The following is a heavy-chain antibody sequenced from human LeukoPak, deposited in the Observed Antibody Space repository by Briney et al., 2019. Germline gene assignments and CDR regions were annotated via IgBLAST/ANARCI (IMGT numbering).Heavy chain of an antibody. V-gene: IGHV4-59*01. D-gene: IGHD3-16*02. CDR2: IYYSGST. CDR3: ARAQGVPLGELSLPYWYFDL. J-gene: IGHJ2*01. CDR1: GGSISSYY. Sequence: SETLSLTCTVSGGSISSYYWSWIRQPPGKGLEWIGYIYYSGSTNYNPSLKSRVTISVDTSKNQFSLKLSSVTAADTAVYYCARAQGVPLGELSLPYWYFDLWGRGTLVTVSS.